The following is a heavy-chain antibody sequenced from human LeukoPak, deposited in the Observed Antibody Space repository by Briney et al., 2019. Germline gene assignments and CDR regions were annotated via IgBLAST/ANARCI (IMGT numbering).Heavy chain of an antibody. D-gene: IGHD3-10*01. J-gene: IGHJ5*02. Sequence: GASVKVSCKASGYTFTCYYMHWVRQAPGQGLEWMGWINPNSGGTNYAQKFQGRVTMTRDTSISTAYMELSRLRSDDTAVYYCARETPLLWFGELLSGFDPWGQGTLVTVSS. V-gene: IGHV1-2*02. CDR1: GYTFTCYY. CDR3: ARETPLLWFGELLSGFDP. CDR2: INPNSGGT.